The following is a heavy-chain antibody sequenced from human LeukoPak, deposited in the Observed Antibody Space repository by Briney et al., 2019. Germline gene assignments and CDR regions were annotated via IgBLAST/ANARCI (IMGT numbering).Heavy chain of an antibody. Sequence: GGSLRLSCAASGFTFSSYRMSWVRQAPGKGLEWVANIKQDGSEKYYVDSVKGRFTISRDNSKNTLYLQMNSLRAEDTAVYYCAREGTMVRGLRAFDIWGQGTMVTVSS. D-gene: IGHD3-10*01. J-gene: IGHJ3*02. CDR3: AREGTMVRGLRAFDI. CDR2: IKQDGSEK. V-gene: IGHV3-7*01. CDR1: GFTFSSYR.